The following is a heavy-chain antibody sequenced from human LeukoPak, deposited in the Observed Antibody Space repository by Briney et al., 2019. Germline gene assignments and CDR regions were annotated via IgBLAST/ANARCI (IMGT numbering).Heavy chain of an antibody. CDR2: ISGSGGST. Sequence: SGGSLGLSCAASGFTFSSYAMSWVRQAPGKGLEWVSAISGSGGSTYYADSVKGRFTISRDNSKNTLYLQMNGLRAEDTAVYYCAKISSLPVPATQFDYWGQGTLVTVSS. V-gene: IGHV3-23*01. CDR3: AKISSLPVPATQFDY. D-gene: IGHD2-2*01. CDR1: GFTFSSYA. J-gene: IGHJ4*02.